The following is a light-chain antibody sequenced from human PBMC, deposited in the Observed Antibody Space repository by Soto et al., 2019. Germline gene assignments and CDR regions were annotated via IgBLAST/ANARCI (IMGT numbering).Light chain of an antibody. CDR2: DVS. CDR3: SSYTAISTVV. V-gene: IGLV2-14*03. CDR1: SSDVGAYNY. J-gene: IGLJ2*01. Sequence: ALTQPASVSGSPGQSITISCTGTSSDVGAYNYVSWYQHYPGKAPKLMIYDVSNRPSGVSNRFSGSKSGNTASLTISGLQAEDEADYYCSSYTAISTVVFGGGTKLTVL.